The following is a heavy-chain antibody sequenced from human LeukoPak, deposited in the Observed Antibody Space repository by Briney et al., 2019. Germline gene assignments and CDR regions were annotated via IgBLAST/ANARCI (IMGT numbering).Heavy chain of an antibody. V-gene: IGHV3-30*18. CDR1: GFTFSSYE. CDR2: ISYDGSNK. J-gene: IGHJ4*02. D-gene: IGHD6-19*01. CDR3: AKGHSSGFFDY. Sequence: GGSLRLSCAASGFTFSSYEMNWVRQAPGKGLEWVAVISYDGSNKYYADSVKGRFTISRDNSKNTLYLQMNSLRAEDTAVYYCAKGHSSGFFDYWGQGTLVTVSS.